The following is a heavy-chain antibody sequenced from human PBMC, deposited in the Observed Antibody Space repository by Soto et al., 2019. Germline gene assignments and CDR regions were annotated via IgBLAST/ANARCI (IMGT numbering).Heavy chain of an antibody. CDR3: ARVVGGIKAPGSWNRFDP. V-gene: IGHV1-18*04. CDR2: ISTYNGNT. D-gene: IGHD3-10*01. Sequence: ASVKVSCKASGYTFTSYALSWVRHAPGQGLEWMGWISTYNGNTNYAQNLQGRVTMTTDISTNTAYMELRSLRSDDTAVYYCARVVGGIKAPGSWNRFDPWGQGSLVTGSS. J-gene: IGHJ5*02. CDR1: GYTFTSYA.